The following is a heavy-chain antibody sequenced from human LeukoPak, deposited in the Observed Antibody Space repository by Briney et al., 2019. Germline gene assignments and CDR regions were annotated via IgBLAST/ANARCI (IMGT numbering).Heavy chain of an antibody. CDR3: AREGYQLLTAFDY. CDR2: ISYDGSNK. D-gene: IGHD2-2*01. CDR1: GFTYSSYA. V-gene: IGHV3-30-3*01. Sequence: GGSLRLSCAASGFTYSSYAMHWVRQGPGKGLEWVAVISYDGSNKYYADSVKGRFTISRDNSKNTLYLQMNSLRAEDTAVYYCAREGYQLLTAFDYWGQGTLVTVSS. J-gene: IGHJ4*02.